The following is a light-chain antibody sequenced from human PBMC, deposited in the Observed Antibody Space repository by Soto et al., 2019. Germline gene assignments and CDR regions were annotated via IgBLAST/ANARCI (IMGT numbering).Light chain of an antibody. CDR3: SSYAGSNTFL. J-gene: IGLJ3*02. Sequence: QSALTQPPSASGSPGQSVTISCTGTSSDVGDYNYVSWYQQHPGKAPKLIIYEVNKRPSGVPDRFSGSKSGNTASLTVSGLQAEDEADYYCSSYAGSNTFLFGGGTKLNVL. CDR2: EVN. V-gene: IGLV2-8*01. CDR1: SSDVGDYNY.